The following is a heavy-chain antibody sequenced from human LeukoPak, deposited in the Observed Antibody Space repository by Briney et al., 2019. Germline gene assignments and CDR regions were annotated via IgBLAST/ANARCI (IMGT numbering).Heavy chain of an antibody. CDR1: GFTFSSYG. Sequence: PGGSLRLSCAASGFTFSSYGMHWVRQAPGKGLEWVAVIWYDGSNKYYADSVKGRFTISRDNSKNTLYLQMNSLRAEDTAVYFCAKDPVAATGTGKINWFDPWGQGTLVTVSS. CDR3: AKDPVAATGTGKINWFDP. J-gene: IGHJ5*02. CDR2: IWYDGSNK. D-gene: IGHD6-13*01. V-gene: IGHV3-33*06.